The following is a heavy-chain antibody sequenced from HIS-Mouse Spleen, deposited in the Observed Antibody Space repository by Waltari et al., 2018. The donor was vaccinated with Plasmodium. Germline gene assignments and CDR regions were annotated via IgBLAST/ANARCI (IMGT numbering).Heavy chain of an antibody. Sequence: QLQLQESGPGLVKPSETLSLTCTVSGGSISSSSYYWGWIRQPPGKGLAWIGSIYYSGGTYYNPSLKRRVTISVDTSKNQFSLKLSSVTAADTAVYYCARDRITGTSYFDYWGQGTLVTVSS. J-gene: IGHJ4*02. CDR2: IYYSGGT. CDR1: GGSISSSSYY. CDR3: ARDRITGTSYFDY. V-gene: IGHV4-39*07. D-gene: IGHD1-7*01.